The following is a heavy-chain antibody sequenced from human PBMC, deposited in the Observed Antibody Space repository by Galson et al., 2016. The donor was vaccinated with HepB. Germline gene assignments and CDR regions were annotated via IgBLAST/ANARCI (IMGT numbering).Heavy chain of an antibody. J-gene: IGHJ2*01. CDR1: GYSLRNNY. CDR3: ARDPGIPGQYWYFDL. Sequence: SVKVSCKASGYSLRNNYIHWVRQAPGQGLEWMGWLSPKNGGTKYAQKLQGRVTLTRDLSINTAYLELNSLRSDDTAVYYCARDPGIPGQYWYFDLWGRGTLVSVSS. V-gene: IGHV1-2*02. CDR2: LSPKNGGT. D-gene: IGHD5-18*01.